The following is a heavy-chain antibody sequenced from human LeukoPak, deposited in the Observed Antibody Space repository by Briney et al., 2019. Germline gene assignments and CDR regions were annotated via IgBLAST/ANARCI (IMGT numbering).Heavy chain of an antibody. V-gene: IGHV1-18*01. D-gene: IGHD3-10*01. Sequence: GAPVKVSCKASGYTFTSYGITWVRQAPGQGLEWMGWISAYNGNTNYAQNLQGRVTMTTDTSTSTAYMELRSLRTDDTAVYYCARDLFGRGSGSYYGYWGQGTLVTVSS. J-gene: IGHJ4*02. CDR2: ISAYNGNT. CDR3: ARDLFGRGSGSYYGY. CDR1: GYTFTSYG.